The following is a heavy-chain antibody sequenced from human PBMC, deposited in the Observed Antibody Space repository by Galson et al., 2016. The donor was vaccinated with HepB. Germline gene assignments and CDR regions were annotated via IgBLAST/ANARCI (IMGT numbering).Heavy chain of an antibody. CDR2: IYSDEGE. J-gene: IGHJ1*01. CDR1: GFSLTTSRLG. CDR3: AYGGDAGRHFFQN. D-gene: IGHD2-2*01. V-gene: IGHV2-5*02. Sequence: PALVKPTPTLTLTCTFSGFSLTTSRLGVGWIRQAPGEALEWLAFIYSDEGERYNPSLQTRLTITKDTSKNQVVLTMTGLDPTDTATYFCAYGGDAGRHFFQNWGQGTPVSGSS.